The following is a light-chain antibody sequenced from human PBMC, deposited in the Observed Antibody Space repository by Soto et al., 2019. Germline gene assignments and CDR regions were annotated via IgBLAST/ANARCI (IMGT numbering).Light chain of an antibody. J-gene: IGLJ2*01. V-gene: IGLV2-23*01. CDR2: EDI. CDR1: SSDVGSYNL. CDR3: RSYAGGSSVV. Sequence: QSVLTQPASVSGSPGQSITISCTGTSSDVGSYNLVSWYQQHPGKAPKLMIYEDIERPSGVSNRFSGSKSGNTASLTISGLQTEDEADYYCRSYAGGSSVVFGGGTKLTVL.